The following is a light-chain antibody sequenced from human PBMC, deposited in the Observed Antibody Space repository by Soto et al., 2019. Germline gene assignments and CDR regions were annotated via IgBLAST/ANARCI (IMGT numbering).Light chain of an antibody. CDR1: QYVNTR. CDR2: QTS. CDR3: HQRQSWPRT. J-gene: IGKJ1*01. Sequence: EIVLTQSPATPSSSPGDRVTLSCRASQYVNTRLAWYQHRPGQAPRLLIYQTSIRAAGIPARFSASGSGTDFTLTISDVQPEDFALYYCHQRQSWPRTFGQGTKVDIK. V-gene: IGKV3-11*01.